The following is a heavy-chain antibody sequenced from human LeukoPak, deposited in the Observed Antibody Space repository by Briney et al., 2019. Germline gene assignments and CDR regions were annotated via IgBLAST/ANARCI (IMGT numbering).Heavy chain of an antibody. J-gene: IGHJ4*02. V-gene: IGHV3-30-3*01. CDR1: GFTFSSYA. CDR2: ISYDGSNK. Sequence: PGGSLRLSCAASGFTFSSYAMHWVRQAPGKRLEWVAVISYDGSNKYYADSVKGRFTISRDNSKNTLYLQMNSLRAEDTAVYYCACSVYWGQGTLVTVSS. D-gene: IGHD2-15*01. CDR3: ACSVY.